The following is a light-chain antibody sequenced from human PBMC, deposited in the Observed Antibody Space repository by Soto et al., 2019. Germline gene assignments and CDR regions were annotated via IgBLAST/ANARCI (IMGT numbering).Light chain of an antibody. CDR3: QQRGNWPLT. Sequence: EIMLTQSPATLSLSPGETATLSCRPNQLISTYLAWYQQKPGQAPRLLIYDASNRATGIPARFSGSGSGTDFTLTISSLEPEDFAVYYCQQRGNWPLTFGGGTKVEI. J-gene: IGKJ4*01. CDR2: DAS. CDR1: QLISTY. V-gene: IGKV3-11*01.